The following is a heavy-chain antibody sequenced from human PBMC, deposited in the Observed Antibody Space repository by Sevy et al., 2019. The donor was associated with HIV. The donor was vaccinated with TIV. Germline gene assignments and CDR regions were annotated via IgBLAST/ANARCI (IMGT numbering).Heavy chain of an antibody. V-gene: IGHV1-69*01. D-gene: IGHD2-2*01. Sequence: ASGKVSCKASGGSFSSYAISWVRQAPGQGLEWMGGIIPIFGTANYAQKFQGRVTITADESTSTAYMELSSLRSEDTAVYYCAGEGHCSSTSCRFGYWGQGTLVTVSS. CDR1: GGSFSSYA. CDR2: IIPIFGTA. CDR3: AGEGHCSSTSCRFGY. J-gene: IGHJ4*02.